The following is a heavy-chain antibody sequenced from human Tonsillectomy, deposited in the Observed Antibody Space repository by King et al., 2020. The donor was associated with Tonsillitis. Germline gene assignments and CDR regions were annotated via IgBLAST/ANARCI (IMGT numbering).Heavy chain of an antibody. Sequence: VQLVESGGGVVQPGRSLRLSCAASGFTFSSSAMHWVRQAPGKGLEWVAFISYDGSNKYYADSVKGRFTISRDNSKNTLYLQMNSMRAEDTAVYYCAREGGVKIVALDAFDIWGQGTMVTVSS. CDR1: GFTFSSSA. CDR3: AREGGVKIVALDAFDI. CDR2: ISYDGSNK. D-gene: IGHD3-22*01. J-gene: IGHJ3*02. V-gene: IGHV3-30*04.